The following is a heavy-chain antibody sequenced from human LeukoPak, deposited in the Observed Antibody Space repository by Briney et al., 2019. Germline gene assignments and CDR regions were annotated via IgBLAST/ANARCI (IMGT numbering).Heavy chain of an antibody. CDR1: GFTFSSYA. CDR2: ISNDGNNK. V-gene: IGHV3-30*04. J-gene: IGHJ4*02. CDR3: SRSIIRGVLPN. D-gene: IGHD3-10*01. Sequence: GGSLRLSCAASGFTFSSYAMHWVRQAPGKGLEWVAVISNDGNNKDYVDSVKGRFTISRDNSKNTVYVQMNSLRAEDRAVYYCSRSIIRGVLPNWGQGTLVTVSS.